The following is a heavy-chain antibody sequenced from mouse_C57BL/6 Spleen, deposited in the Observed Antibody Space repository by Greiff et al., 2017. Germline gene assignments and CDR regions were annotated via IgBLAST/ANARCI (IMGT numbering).Heavy chain of an antibody. CDR3: ARSFITTVGWYFDV. D-gene: IGHD1-1*01. CDR2: INPNNGGT. Sequence: EVQLQQSGPELVKPGASVKIPCKASGYTFTDYNMDWVKQSHGKSLEWIGDINPNNGGTIYNQKFKGKATLTVDKSSSTAYMELRSLTSEDTAVYYCARSFITTVGWYFDVWGTGTTVTVSS. V-gene: IGHV1-18*01. J-gene: IGHJ1*03. CDR1: GYTFTDYN.